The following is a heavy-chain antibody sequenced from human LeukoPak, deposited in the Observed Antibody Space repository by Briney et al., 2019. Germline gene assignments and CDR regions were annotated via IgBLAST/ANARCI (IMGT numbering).Heavy chain of an antibody. Sequence: SETLSLTCTVSGGSISSGSYYWIWMREPAGERLEGMGRIYTSGSTNYNPSLKSRVTISVDTSKNQFSLKLSSVTAADTAVYYCARERLGTFDYWGQGTLVTVSS. CDR1: GGSISSGSYY. D-gene: IGHD1-1*01. CDR2: IYTSGST. V-gene: IGHV4-61*02. J-gene: IGHJ4*02. CDR3: ARERLGTFDY.